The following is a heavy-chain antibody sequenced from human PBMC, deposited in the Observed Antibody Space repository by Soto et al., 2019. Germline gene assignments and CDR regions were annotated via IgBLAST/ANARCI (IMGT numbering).Heavy chain of an antibody. J-gene: IGHJ5*01. CDR2: MHRNGNST. CDR1: GFSLDEYG. CDR3: ARDHRWGYEYGDYGDS. D-gene: IGHD4-17*01. V-gene: IGHV3-20*04. Sequence: EVQLVESGGGVVRPGGSLRLACVVSGFSLDEYGMSWVRQAPGKGPEWVSGMHRNGNSTGYADSVKGRFIISRDDAKNSLYLQMNSLRAEDTAFYYCARDHRWGYEYGDYGDSWGHGTLVTVSS.